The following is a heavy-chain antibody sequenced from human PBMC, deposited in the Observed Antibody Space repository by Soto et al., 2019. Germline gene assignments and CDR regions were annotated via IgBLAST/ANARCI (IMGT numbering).Heavy chain of an antibody. CDR2: ITPLFGIP. V-gene: IGHV1-69*17. Sequence: QVQLVQSGAEVKKPGSSVKVSCKASGGTSRSLSITWVRQAPGQGLEWMGGITPLFGIPNYPQKFQGRLTITADKSTGTAYLELSSLRSEDTAVYYCARDTHSAGCWFDTWGRLALVTVSS. D-gene: IGHD2-21*01. CDR3: ARDTHSAGCWFDT. J-gene: IGHJ5*02. CDR1: GGTSRSLS.